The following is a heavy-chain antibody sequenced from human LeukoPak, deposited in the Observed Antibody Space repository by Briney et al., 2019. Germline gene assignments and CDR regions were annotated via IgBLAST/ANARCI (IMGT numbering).Heavy chain of an antibody. CDR1: GFTFSSYA. V-gene: IGHV3-23*01. J-gene: IGHJ4*02. Sequence: GGSLRLSCAASGFTFSSYAMSWVRQAPGKGLEWVSAISGSGGSTYYADSVKGRFTISRDNSKNTLYLQMNSLRAEDTAVYYCAKSTYDTYYPSGLVDYWGQGTLVTVSS. CDR3: AKSTYDTYYPSGLVDY. D-gene: IGHD3-22*01. CDR2: ISGSGGST.